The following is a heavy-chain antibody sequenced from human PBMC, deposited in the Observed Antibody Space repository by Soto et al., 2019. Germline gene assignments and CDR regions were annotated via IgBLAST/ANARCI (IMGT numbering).Heavy chain of an antibody. V-gene: IGHV5-51*01. D-gene: IGHD2-2*01. CDR3: ARHLIVVVPAARGYGYYYYMDV. J-gene: IGHJ6*03. Sequence: RQMPGKGLEWMGIIYPGDSDTRYSPSFQGQVTISADKSISTAYLQWSSLKASDTAMYYCARHLIVVVPAARGYGYYYYMDVWGKGTTVTVSS. CDR2: IYPGDSDT.